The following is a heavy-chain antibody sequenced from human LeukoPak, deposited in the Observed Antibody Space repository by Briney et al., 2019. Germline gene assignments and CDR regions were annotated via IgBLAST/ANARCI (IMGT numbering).Heavy chain of an antibody. V-gene: IGHV4-34*01. J-gene: IGHJ4*02. CDR1: GGSFSGYY. D-gene: IGHD3-22*01. Sequence: PSETLSLTCAVYGGSFSGYYWSWIRQPPGKGLEWIGEINHSGSTNYNPSLKSRVTISVDTSKKQFSLKLSSVTAADTAVYHCARLGLDYDSSGYYPFDNWGQGTLVTVSS. CDR3: ARLGLDYDSSGYYPFDN. CDR2: INHSGST.